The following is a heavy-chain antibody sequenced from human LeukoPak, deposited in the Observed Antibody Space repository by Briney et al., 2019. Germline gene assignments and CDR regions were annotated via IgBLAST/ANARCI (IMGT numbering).Heavy chain of an antibody. CDR1: GVTFGSYA. V-gene: IGHV3-23*01. CDR2: ISGSGGST. J-gene: IGHJ4*02. CDR3: AQDSGIEGNQHKDY. D-gene: IGHD2-15*01. Sequence: GGSLRLSCAASGVTFGSYAMSWVRQAPGRGLEWVSVISGSGGSTDYADSVKGRFTISRDNSKNTLYLQMNSLRAEDTAVYYSAQDSGIEGNQHKDYWGQGTLVTVSS.